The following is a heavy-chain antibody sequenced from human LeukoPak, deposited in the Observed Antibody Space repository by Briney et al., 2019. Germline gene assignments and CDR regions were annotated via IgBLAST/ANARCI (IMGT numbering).Heavy chain of an antibody. CDR1: GGSISSYF. CDR2: ISTSGST. J-gene: IGHJ5*02. D-gene: IGHD1-26*01. CDR3: ARDDLVGGGNNWFDP. V-gene: IGHV4-4*07. Sequence: SETLSLTCAVSGGSISSYFWTWIRQPAGKGLEWIGRISTSGSTNYNPSLKSRVSMSLDTSKNQLSLKLSSVTAADTAVYYCARDDLVGGGNNWFDPWGQGTLVTVSS.